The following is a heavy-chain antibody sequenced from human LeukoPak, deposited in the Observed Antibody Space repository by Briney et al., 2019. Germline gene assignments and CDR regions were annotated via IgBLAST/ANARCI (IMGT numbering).Heavy chain of an antibody. CDR2: ISYDGSNK. J-gene: IGHJ4*01. CDR1: GFTFSSYG. D-gene: IGHD1-7*01. Sequence: PGGSLRLSCAASGFTFSSYGMHWVRQAPGKGLEWVAVISYDGSNKYYADSVKGRFTISRDNSKNTLYLQMNSLRAEDTAVYYCARELSGTTSYYFDYWGQGTRVTVSS. CDR3: ARELSGTTSYYFDY. V-gene: IGHV3-30*03.